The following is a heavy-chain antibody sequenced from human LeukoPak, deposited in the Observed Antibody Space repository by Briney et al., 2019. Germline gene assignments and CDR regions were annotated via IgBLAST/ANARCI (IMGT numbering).Heavy chain of an antibody. CDR1: GFTFDDYG. J-gene: IGHJ4*02. Sequence: GGSLRLSCAASGFTFDDYGMSWVRQAPGKGLEWVSGINWNGGSTGYADSVKGRFTISRDNAKNSLYLQMNSLRAEDTALYYCARDEGYYDSSGGSSGYWGQGTLVTVSS. D-gene: IGHD3-22*01. CDR3: ARDEGYYDSSGGSSGY. CDR2: INWNGGST. V-gene: IGHV3-20*04.